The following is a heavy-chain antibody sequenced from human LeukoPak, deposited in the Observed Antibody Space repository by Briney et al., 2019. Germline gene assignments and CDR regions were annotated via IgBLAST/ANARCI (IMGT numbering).Heavy chain of an antibody. J-gene: IGHJ4*02. Sequence: SQTLSLTCALSGDSVSSNSAAWNWLRQSPSRGLEWLGRTYYRSKWYNDYAVSVKSRITINPDTSKNQFSLQLNSVTPEDTAVYYCARVGNYCSGGSCYPKFDYWGQGTLVTVST. V-gene: IGHV6-1*01. D-gene: IGHD2-15*01. CDR2: TYYRSKWYN. CDR3: ARVGNYCSGGSCYPKFDY. CDR1: GDSVSSNSAA.